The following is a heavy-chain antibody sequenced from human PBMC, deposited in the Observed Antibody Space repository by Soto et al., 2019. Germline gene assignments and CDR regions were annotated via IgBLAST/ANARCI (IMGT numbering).Heavy chain of an antibody. CDR1: GGTFSSYA. D-gene: IGHD3-9*01. CDR3: ARGSYYDILTGYFDY. J-gene: IGHJ4*02. Sequence: SVKVSCKXSGGTFSSYAISWVRQAPGQGLEWMGGIIPIFGTANYAQKFQGRVTITADESTSTAYMELSSLRSEDTAVYYCARGSYYDILTGYFDYWGQGTLVTVSS. CDR2: IIPIFGTA. V-gene: IGHV1-69*13.